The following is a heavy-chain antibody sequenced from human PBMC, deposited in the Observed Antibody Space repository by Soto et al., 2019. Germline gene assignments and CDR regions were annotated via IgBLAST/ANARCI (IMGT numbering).Heavy chain of an antibody. CDR3: ASDHPDYYGSRGQGWFDP. J-gene: IGHJ5*02. CDR2: INPNSGGT. V-gene: IGHV1-2*02. D-gene: IGHD3-10*01. Sequence: QVQLVQSGAEVKKPGASVKVSCKASGYTFTGYYMHWVRQAPGQGLEWMGWINPNSGGTNYAQKFQGRVTMTRDTSNSTAYMELSRLRSDDTAVYYRASDHPDYYGSRGQGWFDPWGQGTLVTVSS. CDR1: GYTFTGYY.